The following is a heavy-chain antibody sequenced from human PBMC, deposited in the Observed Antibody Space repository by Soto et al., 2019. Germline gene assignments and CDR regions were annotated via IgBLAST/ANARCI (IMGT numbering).Heavy chain of an antibody. CDR3: ARVEYYDSSGSPYGMDV. Sequence: SVKVSCKASGGTFSSYAISWVRQAPGQGLEWMGGIIPIFGTANYAQKFQGRVTITADESTGTAYMELSSLRSEDTAVYYCARVEYYDSSGSPYGMDVWGQGTTVTVSS. J-gene: IGHJ6*02. V-gene: IGHV1-69*13. D-gene: IGHD3-22*01. CDR1: GGTFSSYA. CDR2: IIPIFGTA.